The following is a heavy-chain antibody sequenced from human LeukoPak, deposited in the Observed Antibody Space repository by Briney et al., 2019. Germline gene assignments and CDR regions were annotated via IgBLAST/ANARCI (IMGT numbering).Heavy chain of an antibody. CDR2: MNPNSGNT. V-gene: IGHV1-8*03. J-gene: IGHJ6*04. D-gene: IGHD3-10*02. CDR1: GYTFTSYD. CDR3: AELGITMIGGV. Sequence: ASVKVTCKASGYTFTSYDINWVRQATGQGLEWMGWMNPNSGNTGYAQKFQGRVTITRNTSISTAYMELSSLRAEDTAVYYCAELGITMIGGVWGKGTTVTISS.